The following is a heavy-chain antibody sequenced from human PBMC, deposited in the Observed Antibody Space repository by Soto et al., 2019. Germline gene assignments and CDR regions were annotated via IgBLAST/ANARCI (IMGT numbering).Heavy chain of an antibody. J-gene: IGHJ3*02. Sequence: PGGSLRLSCAASGFTFSDYYMSWIRQAPGKGLEWVSYISSSSSYTNYADSVKGRFTISRDNAKNSLYLQMNSLRAEDTAVYYCASGDYYDSSGYVPDAFDIWGQGTMVTVSS. V-gene: IGHV3-11*06. CDR1: GFTFSDYY. CDR2: ISSSSSYT. D-gene: IGHD3-22*01. CDR3: ASGDYYDSSGYVPDAFDI.